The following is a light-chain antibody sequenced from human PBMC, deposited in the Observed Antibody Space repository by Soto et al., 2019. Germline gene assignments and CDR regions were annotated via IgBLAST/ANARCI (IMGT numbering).Light chain of an antibody. J-gene: IGKJ1*01. V-gene: IGKV1-12*01. Sequence: IQMTQSPSSVSASVGDRFTITCRASQSISSWLAWYQQKPGKAPKLLIYAASSLQSGVPSRFSGSGSGTDFTLAISSLQPEDSATYYCLQDINYPWTFGQGTKVDIK. CDR1: QSISSW. CDR2: AAS. CDR3: LQDINYPWT.